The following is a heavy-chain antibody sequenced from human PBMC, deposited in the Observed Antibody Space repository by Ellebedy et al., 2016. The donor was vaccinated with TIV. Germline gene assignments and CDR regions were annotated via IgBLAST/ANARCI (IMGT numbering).Heavy chain of an antibody. CDR3: ARARLPGRPAYYFDY. Sequence: AASVKVSCKASGYTFTSYYMHWVRQAPGQGLEWMGIINPSGGSTSYAQKFQGRVTMASDTSTSTVYMELNSLRSEDTAVYFCARARLPGRPAYYFDYWGQGTLVTVSS. J-gene: IGHJ4*02. D-gene: IGHD6-6*01. V-gene: IGHV1-46*01. CDR2: INPSGGST. CDR1: GYTFTSYY.